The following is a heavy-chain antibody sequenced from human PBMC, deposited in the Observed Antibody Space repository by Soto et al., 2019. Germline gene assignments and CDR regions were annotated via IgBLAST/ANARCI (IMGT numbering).Heavy chain of an antibody. CDR1: VFTFSVYA. CDR2: ISGSGGST. J-gene: IGHJ5*02. CDR3: ANNPTMTKMSS. V-gene: IGHV3-23*01. Sequence: GSLRLSCAASVFTFSVYAMSWFRQAPVKGLEWVSAISGSGGSTYYADSVKGRFTISRDNDRDTLHLQMDSLRDEDTAIYYCANNPTMTKMSSWGKGTKVTVSS. D-gene: IGHD4-17*01.